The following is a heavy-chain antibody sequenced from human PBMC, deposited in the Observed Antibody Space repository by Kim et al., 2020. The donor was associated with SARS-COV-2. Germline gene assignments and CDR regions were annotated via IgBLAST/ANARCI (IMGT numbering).Heavy chain of an antibody. V-gene: IGHV3-21*01. CDR2: ITVSGTHT. CDR3: ARGWF. Sequence: GGSLRLSCAASGFTFNTYTMDWVRQAPGKGLEWVASITVSGTHTYYADSVKGRFTISRDNARNSVYLQMNSLRVEDTAVYYCARGWF. J-gene: IGHJ5*01. CDR1: GFTFNTYT.